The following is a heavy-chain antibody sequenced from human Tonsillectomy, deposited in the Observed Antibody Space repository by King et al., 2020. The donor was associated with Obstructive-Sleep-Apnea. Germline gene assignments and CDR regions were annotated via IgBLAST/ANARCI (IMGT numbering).Heavy chain of an antibody. D-gene: IGHD2-15*01. CDR2: INNDGRTT. CDR3: ASPPHVTVAHPFAL. Sequence: VQLVESGGGLVQPGGSLRLSCAASGFTFSSYWMHWVRQAPGKGLVWVSAINNDGRTTTYADSVNGRFSISRDNAKSTVYLQMNSLRAEDTAVYYCASPPHVTVAHPFALWGQGTLLIVSS. CDR1: GFTFSSYW. J-gene: IGHJ4*02. V-gene: IGHV3-74*01.